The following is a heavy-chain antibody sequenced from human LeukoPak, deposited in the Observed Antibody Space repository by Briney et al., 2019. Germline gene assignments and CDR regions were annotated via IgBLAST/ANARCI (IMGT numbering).Heavy chain of an antibody. CDR1: GGSISSGSDY. CDR3: ARETNGYYDH. D-gene: IGHD3-22*01. V-gene: IGHV4-61*02. Sequence: SETLSLTCTVSGGSISSGSDYWSWIRQPAGKGLEWIGRIYPSGSTNYNPSLQSRVTISVDTSKNQFSLKLSPVTAADTAVYFCARETNGYYDHWGQGTLVTVSS. CDR2: IYPSGST. J-gene: IGHJ4*02.